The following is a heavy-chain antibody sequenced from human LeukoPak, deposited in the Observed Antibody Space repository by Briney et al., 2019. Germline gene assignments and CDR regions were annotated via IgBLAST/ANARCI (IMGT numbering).Heavy chain of an antibody. J-gene: IGHJ5*02. CDR1: GGSISSSIYY. V-gene: IGHV4-39*07. D-gene: IGHD2-15*01. Sequence: SETLSLTCTVSGGSISSSIYYWGWIRQPPGKGLEWVATIYYSGSTYYNPSLKSRVTMSVDTSKNQFSLKLSSVTAADTAAYYCVREGGYCSGGSCKNWFDPWGQGTPVTVSS. CDR3: VREGGYCSGGSCKNWFDP. CDR2: IYYSGST.